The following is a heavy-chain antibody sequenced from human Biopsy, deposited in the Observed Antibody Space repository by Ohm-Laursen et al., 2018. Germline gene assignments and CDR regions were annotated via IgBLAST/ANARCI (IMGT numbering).Heavy chain of an antibody. V-gene: IGHV1-18*01. CDR3: ARDRWPHVTLLGLVVFDF. Sequence: ASVKVSCKSSGYTFTNYGISWVRQAPGQGLEWMGGISPYNGDTDYAQKLQGRVTMTTDTSTSTAYMDLRSLRSDDTAVYYCARDRWPHVTLLGLVVFDFWGQGTLVIVSS. CDR2: ISPYNGDT. D-gene: IGHD3-3*01. J-gene: IGHJ4*02. CDR1: GYTFTNYG.